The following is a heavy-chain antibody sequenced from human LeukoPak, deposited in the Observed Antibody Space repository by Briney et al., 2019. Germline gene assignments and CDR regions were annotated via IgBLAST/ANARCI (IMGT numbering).Heavy chain of an antibody. Sequence: GASVKVSCKASGFTFTSSAMQWVRQARGQRLEWIGWIVVGSGNTNYAQKFQERVTITRDMSTSTAYMELSSLRSEDTAVYYCARAAGTYYYDSSGYFDDYWGQGTLVTVSS. CDR1: GFTFTSSA. CDR2: IVVGSGNT. CDR3: ARAAGTYYYDSSGYFDDY. D-gene: IGHD3-22*01. V-gene: IGHV1-58*02. J-gene: IGHJ4*02.